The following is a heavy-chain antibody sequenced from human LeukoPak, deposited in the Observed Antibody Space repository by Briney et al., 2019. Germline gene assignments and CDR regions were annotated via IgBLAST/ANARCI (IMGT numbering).Heavy chain of an antibody. CDR1: GFPFSSYA. Sequence: GGSLRLSCTASGFPFSSYAMSWFRQTPGKGLEWVSSIIASGGTTYYADSVKGRFTISRDNSKNTVYLQMNTLRAEDTAVYYCAKGAGGSYGLYYFDYWGQGTLVTVSS. CDR3: AKGAGGSYGLYYFDY. V-gene: IGHV3-23*01. D-gene: IGHD3-10*01. J-gene: IGHJ4*02. CDR2: IIASGGTT.